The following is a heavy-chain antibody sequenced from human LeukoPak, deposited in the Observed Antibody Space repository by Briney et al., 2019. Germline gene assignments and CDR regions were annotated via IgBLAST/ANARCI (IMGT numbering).Heavy chain of an antibody. D-gene: IGHD6-6*01. CDR3: ARGRDSSSSYPGY. J-gene: IGHJ4*02. Sequence: GGSLRLSCAVSGFTFSSYSMTWVRQAPGKGLEWVSYISSTSSTVYYADSVKGRFTISRDNVKNSPYLQMNSLRAEDTAVYYCARGRDSSSSYPGYWGQGTLVTVSS. V-gene: IGHV3-48*01. CDR2: ISSTSSTV. CDR1: GFTFSSYS.